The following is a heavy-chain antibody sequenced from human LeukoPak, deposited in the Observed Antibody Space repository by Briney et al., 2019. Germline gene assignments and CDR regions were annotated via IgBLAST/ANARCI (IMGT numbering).Heavy chain of an antibody. D-gene: IGHD2-21*02. J-gene: IGHJ4*02. CDR1: GFTFSSYG. Sequence: GGSLRLSCAASGFTFSSYGMHWVRQAPGKGLEWVAVIWYDGSNKYYADSVKGRFTISRDNSKNTLYLQMSSLRAEDTAVYYCARGQGDRYSNYFDYWGQGTLVTVSS. CDR2: IWYDGSNK. V-gene: IGHV3-33*01. CDR3: ARGQGDRYSNYFDY.